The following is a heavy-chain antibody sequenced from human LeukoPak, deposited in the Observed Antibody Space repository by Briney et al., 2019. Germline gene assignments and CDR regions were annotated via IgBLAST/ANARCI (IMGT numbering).Heavy chain of an antibody. CDR3: CRVYGDSFDY. Sequence: GGSLRLSCTGPGFTLGDYAMRSVRQAPGKGLQWVGFIRSKAFGGTTEYAASVKGRCTISRDDSKSIAYLQMNSLKSEDTAVYYCCRVYGDSFDYWGQGTLVTVSS. CDR1: GFTLGDYA. J-gene: IGHJ4*02. CDR2: IRSKAFGGTT. V-gene: IGHV3-49*04. D-gene: IGHD4-17*01.